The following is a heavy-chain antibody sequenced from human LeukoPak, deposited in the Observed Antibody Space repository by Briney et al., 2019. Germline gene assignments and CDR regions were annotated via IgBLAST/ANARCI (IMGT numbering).Heavy chain of an antibody. CDR3: ARADYYGSGSYYNYFDY. J-gene: IGHJ4*02. CDR1: GGTFISYA. V-gene: IGHV1-69*13. CDR2: IIPIFGTA. Sequence: SVKVSCKASGGTFISYAISWVRQAPGQGLEWMGGIIPIFGTANYAQKFQGRVTITADESTSTAYMELSSLRSEGTAVYYCARADYYGSGSYYNYFDYWGQGTLVTVSS. D-gene: IGHD3-10*01.